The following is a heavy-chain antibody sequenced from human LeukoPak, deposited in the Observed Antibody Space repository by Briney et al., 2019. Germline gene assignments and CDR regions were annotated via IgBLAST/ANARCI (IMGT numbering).Heavy chain of an antibody. V-gene: IGHV4-31*03. CDR3: ARTSTVTRPYYFDY. CDR1: GGSISSGGYY. CDR2: IYYSGST. Sequence: SETLSLTCTVSGGSISSGGYYWSWIRQHPGKGLEWIGYIYYSGSTYYNPPLKSRVTISVDTSKNQFSLKLSSVTAADTAVYYCARTSTVTRPYYFDYWGQGTLVTVSS. D-gene: IGHD4-17*01. J-gene: IGHJ4*02.